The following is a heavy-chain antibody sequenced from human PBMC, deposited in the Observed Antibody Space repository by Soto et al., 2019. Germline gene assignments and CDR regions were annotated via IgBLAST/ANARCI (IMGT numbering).Heavy chain of an antibody. CDR1: GGTFSSYT. D-gene: IGHD5-18*01. Sequence: GASVKVSCKASGGTFSSYTISWVRQAPGQGLEWMGRIIPILGIANYAQKFQGRVTITADKSTSTAYMELSSLRSEDTAVYSCARQRGYSYGPSDYWGQGNLVTVSS. V-gene: IGHV1-69*02. CDR3: ARQRGYSYGPSDY. J-gene: IGHJ4*02. CDR2: IIPILGIA.